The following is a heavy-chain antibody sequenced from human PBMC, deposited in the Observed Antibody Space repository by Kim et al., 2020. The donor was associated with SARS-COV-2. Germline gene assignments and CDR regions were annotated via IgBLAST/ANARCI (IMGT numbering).Heavy chain of an antibody. D-gene: IGHD1-26*01. CDR1: GFTFSTSP. J-gene: IGHJ4*02. Sequence: GGSLRLSCVASGFTFSTSPMGCVRQAPGKGLEWVSRISWDGTRTYYADSVKGRVTMSSDKSKNMLYLPMNSLRVEDTAVYYCAKGVINSGFDYWGQGTQVTVS. CDR2: ISWDGTRT. CDR3: AKGVINSGFDY. V-gene: IGHV3-23*01.